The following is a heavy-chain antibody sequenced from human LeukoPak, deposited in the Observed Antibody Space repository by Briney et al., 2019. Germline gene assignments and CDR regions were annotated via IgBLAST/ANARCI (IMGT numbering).Heavy chain of an antibody. V-gene: IGHV1-69*06. CDR2: IIPIFGTA. CDR3: ARGPIAVAGTGYFQH. Sequence: SVKVSCKASGGTFSSYAISWVRQAPGQGLEWMGGIIPIFGTANYAQRFQGRVTITADKSTSTAYMELSSLRSEDTAVYYCARGPIAVAGTGYFQHWGQGTLVTVSS. J-gene: IGHJ1*01. D-gene: IGHD6-19*01. CDR1: GGTFSSYA.